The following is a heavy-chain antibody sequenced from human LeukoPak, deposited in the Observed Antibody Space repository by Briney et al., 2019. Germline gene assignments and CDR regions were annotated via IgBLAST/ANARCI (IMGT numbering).Heavy chain of an antibody. J-gene: IGHJ3*02. CDR1: GGSLCDYN. D-gene: IGHD2-15*01. CDR2: IYTSEST. V-gene: IGHV4-4*07. CDR3: ARGGGSSSPLSAIDI. Sequence: SETLSPTTSVSGGSLCDYNWSWIPQPPGKRLEWSVRIYTSESTHYNPSLKSRVTISVHKSKNQFSLKLNSVAAADTAVYYCARGGGSSSPLSAIDIWGPGTMVTVSS.